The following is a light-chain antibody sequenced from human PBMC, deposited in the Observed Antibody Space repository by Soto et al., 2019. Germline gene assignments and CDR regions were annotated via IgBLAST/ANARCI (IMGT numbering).Light chain of an antibody. J-gene: IGLJ1*01. Sequence: QSVLTQPPSASGSPGQSVAISCTGTSSDVGGYNYVSWYQQHPGKAPKLMIYEVNKRPSGVPDRFSGSKSGNTASLTVSGLQAEDAADYYCSSYAGSSNVFRTGTKVTVL. CDR1: SSDVGGYNY. CDR3: SSYAGSSNV. V-gene: IGLV2-8*01. CDR2: EVN.